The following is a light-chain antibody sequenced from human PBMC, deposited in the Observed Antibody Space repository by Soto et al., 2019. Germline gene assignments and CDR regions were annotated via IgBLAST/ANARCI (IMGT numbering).Light chain of an antibody. CDR1: SSNIGSNT. J-gene: IGLJ3*02. CDR3: AVWDDSLSGWV. CDR2: SNN. V-gene: IGLV1-44*01. Sequence: QSVLTQPPSASGTPGPRVTISCSGSSSNIGSNTVNWYQQLPGTAPRLLIYSNNQRPSAVPDRFSGSKSVTSASLAISGLQSEDEADYYGAVWDDSLSGWVFGGGTQLTV.